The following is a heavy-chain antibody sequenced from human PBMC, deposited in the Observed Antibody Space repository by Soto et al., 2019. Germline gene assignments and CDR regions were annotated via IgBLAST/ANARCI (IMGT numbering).Heavy chain of an antibody. J-gene: IGHJ2*01. Sequence: SETLSLTCGVSGGTVARSHWWSWGRQSPGGGLEWIGNVYHTGDTNLNPSLQSRVTISVDKSNNQFSLRLNSLTAADTAVYFCASEIVTGGGPNYFHLWGPGILVTVFS. D-gene: IGHD2-21*02. CDR3: ASEIVTGGGPNYFHL. CDR1: GGTVARSHW. CDR2: VYHTGDT. V-gene: IGHV4-4*02.